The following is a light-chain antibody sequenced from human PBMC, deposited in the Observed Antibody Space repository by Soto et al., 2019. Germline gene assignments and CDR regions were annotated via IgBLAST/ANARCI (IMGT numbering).Light chain of an antibody. J-gene: IGLJ2*01. CDR2: DVS. V-gene: IGLV2-14*01. Sequence: QSALIQPASVSGSPGQSITISCTGYFSDVGGYNYVSWYQQVPGKAPKLIIYDVSNRPSGVSSRFSGSKSDYTASLTISGLQAEDEAEYYCSSYRGARTLVVFGGGTKLTVL. CDR1: FSDVGGYNY. CDR3: SSYRGARTLVV.